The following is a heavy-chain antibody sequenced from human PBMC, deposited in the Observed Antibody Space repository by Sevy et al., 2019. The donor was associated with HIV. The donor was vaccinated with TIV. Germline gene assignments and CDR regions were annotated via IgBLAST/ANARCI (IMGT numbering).Heavy chain of an antibody. CDR3: ASWAVAGTGYLDY. J-gene: IGHJ4*02. V-gene: IGHV4-34*01. Sequence: SETLSLTCAVYGGSFSGYYWSWIRQPPGKGLEWIGEINHSGSTNYNPSLKSRVTISVDTSKNQFSLKLSSVTAADTAVYYCASWAVAGTGYLDYWGQGTLVTVSS. CDR2: INHSGST. D-gene: IGHD6-19*01. CDR1: GGSFSGYY.